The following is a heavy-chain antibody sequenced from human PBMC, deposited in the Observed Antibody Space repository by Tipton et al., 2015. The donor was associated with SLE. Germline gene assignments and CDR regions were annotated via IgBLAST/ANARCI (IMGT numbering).Heavy chain of an antibody. D-gene: IGHD6-13*01. Sequence: TLSLTCTVSGDSVTRGFYYWSWIRQPAGEGLEWIGYVYYDGSTKYSPSLKSRVTISWGPSSNEFSLKLNSVTAADTAVYYCARLITAAGTWWFDPWGQGTLVTVSS. CDR1: GDSVTRGFYY. CDR3: ARLITAAGTWWFDP. V-gene: IGHV4-61*10. J-gene: IGHJ5*02. CDR2: VYYDGST.